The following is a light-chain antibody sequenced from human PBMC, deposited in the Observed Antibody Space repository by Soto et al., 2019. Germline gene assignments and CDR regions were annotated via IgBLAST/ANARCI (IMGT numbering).Light chain of an antibody. Sequence: SALTQPASVSGSPGQSITISCTGTSSGVGSYNLVSWYQQHPGKAPKLMIFEGSKRPSGVSNRFSGSKSGNTASLTISGLQAEDEADYYCCSYAGNSNYVFGTGTKVTV. CDR2: EGS. CDR1: SSGVGSYNL. CDR3: CSYAGNSNYV. V-gene: IGLV2-23*01. J-gene: IGLJ1*01.